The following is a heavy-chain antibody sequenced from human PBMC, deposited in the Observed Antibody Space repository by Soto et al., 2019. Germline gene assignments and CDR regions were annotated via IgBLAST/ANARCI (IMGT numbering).Heavy chain of an antibody. CDR1: CGSITTGGYY. J-gene: IGHJ4*02. CDR2: RYYSEST. V-gene: IGHV4-31*03. CDR3: ARTKCSGGSCYSWSLDY. Sequence: NPSETLSLTCTVSCGSITTGGYYWSWIRQLPGKGLEWIGHRYYSESTYYNPSLKSRVSISLDTSKNQFSLKLSFVTAADTAMYYCARTKCSGGSCYSWSLDYWGQGTPVTVSS. D-gene: IGHD2-15*01.